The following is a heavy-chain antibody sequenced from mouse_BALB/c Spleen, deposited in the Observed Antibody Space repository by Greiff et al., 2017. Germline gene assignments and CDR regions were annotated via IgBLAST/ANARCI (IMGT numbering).Heavy chain of an antibody. D-gene: IGHD2-1*01. J-gene: IGHJ3*01. CDR3: ARPYGNYLWFAY. Sequence: EVQLQESGPGLVKPSQSLSLTCTVTGYSITSDYAWNWIRQFPGNKLEWMGYISYSGSTSYNPSLKSRISITRDTSKNQFFLQLNSVTTEDTATYYCARPYGNYLWFAYWGQGTLVTVSA. CDR1: GYSITSDYA. V-gene: IGHV3-2*02. CDR2: ISYSGST.